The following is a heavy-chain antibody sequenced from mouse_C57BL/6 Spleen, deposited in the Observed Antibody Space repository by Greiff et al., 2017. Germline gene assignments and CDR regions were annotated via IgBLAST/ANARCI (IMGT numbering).Heavy chain of an antibody. Sequence: QVQLQQPGAELVMPGASVKLSCKASGYTFTSYWMHWVKQRLGQGLEWIGEIDPSDSYTNYNQKFKGKSTLTVDKSSSTVYLQLSSLTSEDSAVYYCARSGSDWYFDVWGTGTTVTVSS. CDR1: GYTFTSYW. CDR3: ARSGSDWYFDV. J-gene: IGHJ1*03. V-gene: IGHV1-69*01. CDR2: IDPSDSYT.